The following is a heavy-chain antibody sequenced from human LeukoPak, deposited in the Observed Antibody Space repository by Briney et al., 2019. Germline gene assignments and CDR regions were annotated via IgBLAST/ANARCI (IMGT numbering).Heavy chain of an antibody. CDR1: GYSISSGYY. Sequence: SETLSLTCAVSGYSISSGYYWGWIRQPPGKGLEWIGSIYHSGSTYYDPSLKSRVTISVDTSKNQFSLKLSSLTAADTAEYYCARQAAYDAFDIWGQGTMVTVSS. D-gene: IGHD2-15*01. CDR2: IYHSGST. V-gene: IGHV4-38-2*01. J-gene: IGHJ3*02. CDR3: ARQAAYDAFDI.